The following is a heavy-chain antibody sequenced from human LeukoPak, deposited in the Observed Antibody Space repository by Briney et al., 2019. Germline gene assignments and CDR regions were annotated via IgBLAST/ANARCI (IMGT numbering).Heavy chain of an antibody. J-gene: IGHJ3*02. CDR2: INHSGST. CDR3: ARGSRGRALYSVGATRINAFDI. Sequence: SETLSLTCAVYGGSFSGYYWSWIRQPPGKGLEWIGEINHSGSTNYNPSLKSRVTISVDTSKNQFSLKLSSVTAADTAVYYCARGSRGRALYSVGATRINAFDIWGQGTMVTVSS. CDR1: GGSFSGYY. V-gene: IGHV4-34*01. D-gene: IGHD1-26*01.